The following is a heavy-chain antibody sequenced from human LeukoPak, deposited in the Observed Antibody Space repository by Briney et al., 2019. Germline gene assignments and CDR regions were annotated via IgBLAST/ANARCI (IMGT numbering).Heavy chain of an antibody. Sequence: GRSLRLSCAASGFTFDDYAMHWVRQASGKWLVGVSGISWNSGSIGYADSVKGRFTISRDNAKNSLYLQMNSLRAEDTALYYCAKDESPMGIAAADYWGQGTLVTVPS. CDR1: GFTFDDYA. V-gene: IGHV3-9*01. CDR2: ISWNSGSI. J-gene: IGHJ4*02. CDR3: AKDESPMGIAAADY. D-gene: IGHD6-13*01.